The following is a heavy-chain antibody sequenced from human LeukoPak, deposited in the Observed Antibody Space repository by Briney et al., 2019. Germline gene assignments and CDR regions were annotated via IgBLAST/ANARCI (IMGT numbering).Heavy chain of an antibody. Sequence: SQTLSLTCTVSGGSISSGYYWGWIRQPPGKGLEWIGSIYHSGSTYYNPSLKSRVTISVDTSKNQFSLKLSSVTAADTAVYYCARMGYGDPREYFDYWGQGTLVTVSS. V-gene: IGHV4-38-2*02. CDR3: ARMGYGDPREYFDY. CDR1: GGSISSGYY. D-gene: IGHD4-17*01. CDR2: IYHSGST. J-gene: IGHJ4*02.